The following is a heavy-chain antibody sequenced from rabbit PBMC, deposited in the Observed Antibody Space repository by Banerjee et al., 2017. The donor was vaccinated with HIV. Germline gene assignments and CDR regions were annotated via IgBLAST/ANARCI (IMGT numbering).Heavy chain of an antibody. CDR2: IDHGAANT. D-gene: IGHD7-1*01. CDR3: ASMNYPGYGYGNL. CDR1: GFSFSSSYY. V-gene: IGHV1S45*01. J-gene: IGHJ4*01. Sequence: EQLEESGGDLVQPEGSLTLTCTASGFSFSSSYYMCWVRQAPGKGLEWIGCIDHGAANTYYASWAKGRFTISKTSSTTVTLQMTSLTAADTATYFCASMNYPGYGYGNLWGPGTLVTVS.